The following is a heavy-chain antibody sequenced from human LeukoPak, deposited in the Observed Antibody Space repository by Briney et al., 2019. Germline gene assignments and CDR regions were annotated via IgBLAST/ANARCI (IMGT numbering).Heavy chain of an antibody. D-gene: IGHD6-19*01. CDR2: IYYSGST. Sequence: SETLSLTCTVSGGSISSYYWSWIRQPPGKGLEWIGYIYYSGSTNYNPSLKSRVTISVDTSKNQFSLKLSSVTAADTAVYYCASRSDSSGWYGSFGYWGQGTLVTVAS. V-gene: IGHV4-59*08. CDR3: ASRSDSSGWYGSFGY. J-gene: IGHJ4*02. CDR1: GGSISSYY.